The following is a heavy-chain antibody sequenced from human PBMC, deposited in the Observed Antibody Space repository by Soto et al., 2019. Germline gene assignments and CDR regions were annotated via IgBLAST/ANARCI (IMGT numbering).Heavy chain of an antibody. V-gene: IGHV4-59*01. CDR1: GGSISSNY. J-gene: IGHJ4*02. CDR3: ARYRREAVAGYTLDN. Sequence: SETLSLTCTVSGGSISSNYWTWIRQPPGKGLEWIGYVYNSGSTNYNPSLKSRVTISEDTSKSQFSLKLNSMTAADTAAYSCARYRREAVAGYTLDNWGQGILVTVSS. CDR2: VYNSGST. D-gene: IGHD6-13*01.